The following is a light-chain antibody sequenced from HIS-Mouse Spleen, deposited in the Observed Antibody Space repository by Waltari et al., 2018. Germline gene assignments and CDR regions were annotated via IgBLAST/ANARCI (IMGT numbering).Light chain of an antibody. CDR3: QVWDSSSDHVV. Sequence: SYVLTQPPSVSLAPGKTARIPCGANTMRSQSVYWYQPKPGPAPVLVVYDDSGRPSGVPERFFCSNSGNTATLTISRVEAGDEADDYCQVWDSSSDHVVFGGGTKLTVL. CDR1: TMRSQS. CDR2: DDS. J-gene: IGLJ2*01. V-gene: IGLV3-21*03.